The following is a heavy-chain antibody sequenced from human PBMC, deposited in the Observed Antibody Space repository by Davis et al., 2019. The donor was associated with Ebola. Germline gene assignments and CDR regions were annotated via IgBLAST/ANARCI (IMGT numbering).Heavy chain of an antibody. Sequence: MPSETLSLTCTVSGGSISSYYWSWIRQPPGKGLEWIGYIYYSGSTNYNPSLKSRVTISVDTSKNQFSLKLSSVTAADTAVYYCASIVVGTKYYYYYYGMDVWGQGTTVTVSS. CDR3: ASIVVGTKYYYYYYGMDV. CDR1: GGSISSYY. V-gene: IGHV4-59*08. D-gene: IGHD3-22*01. J-gene: IGHJ6*02. CDR2: IYYSGST.